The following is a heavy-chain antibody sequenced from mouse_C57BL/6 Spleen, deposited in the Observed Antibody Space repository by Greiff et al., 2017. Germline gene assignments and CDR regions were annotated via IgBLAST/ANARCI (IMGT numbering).Heavy chain of an antibody. D-gene: IGHD1-1*01. CDR3: ARLYPLITTVVATYYYAMDY. V-gene: IGHV1-53*01. J-gene: IGHJ4*01. CDR1: GYTFTSYW. CDR2: INPSNGGT. Sequence: QVQLQQPGTELVKPGASVKLSCKASGYTFTSYWMHWVKQRPGQGLEWIGNINPSNGGTNYNEKFKSKATLTVDKSSSTAYMQLSSLTSEDSAVYYCARLYPLITTVVATYYYAMDYWGQGTSVTVSS.